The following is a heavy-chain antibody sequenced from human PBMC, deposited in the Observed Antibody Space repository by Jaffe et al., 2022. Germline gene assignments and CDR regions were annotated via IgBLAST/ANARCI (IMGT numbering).Heavy chain of an antibody. CDR2: IYHSGST. CDR3: ARGLHAWYSSSSGQWFDP. Sequence: QLQLQESGSGLVKPSQTLSLTCAVSGGSISSGGYSWSWIRQPPGKGLEWIGYIYHSGSTYYNPSLKSRVTISVDRSKNQFSLKLSSVTAADTAVYYCARGLHAWYSSSSGQWFDPWGQGTLVTVSS. V-gene: IGHV4-30-2*01. CDR1: GGSISSGGYS. J-gene: IGHJ5*02. D-gene: IGHD6-6*01.